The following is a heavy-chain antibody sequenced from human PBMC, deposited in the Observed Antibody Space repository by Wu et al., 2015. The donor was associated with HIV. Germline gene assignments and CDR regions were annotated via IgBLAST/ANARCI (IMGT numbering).Heavy chain of an antibody. V-gene: IGHV1-46*01. Sequence: QVQLVQSGAEVKKSGASVKVSCKASGYTFTTYYIHWVRQAPGQGLEWMGIINPSGGSTSYAQKFQGRVAMTGDTSTGTVYMELSSLRSEDTAVYYCARDCPWELEYYFDYWGQGTAGHRLL. J-gene: IGHJ4*02. CDR3: ARDCPWELEYYFDY. CDR1: GYTFTTYY. CDR2: INPSGGST. D-gene: IGHD1-26*01.